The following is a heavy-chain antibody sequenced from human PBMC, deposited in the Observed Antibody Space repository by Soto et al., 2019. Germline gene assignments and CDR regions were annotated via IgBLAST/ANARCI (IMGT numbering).Heavy chain of an antibody. V-gene: IGHV3-30*18. D-gene: IGHD5-12*01. Sequence: QVQLVESGGGVVQPGRSLRLSCAASGFTFSSYGMHWVRQAPGKGLERVAVISYDGSNKYYADSVKGRFTISRDNSKNTLYLQMNSLRAEDTAVYYCAKERLVATFDYWGQGTQVTVSS. CDR1: GFTFSSYG. J-gene: IGHJ4*02. CDR2: ISYDGSNK. CDR3: AKERLVATFDY.